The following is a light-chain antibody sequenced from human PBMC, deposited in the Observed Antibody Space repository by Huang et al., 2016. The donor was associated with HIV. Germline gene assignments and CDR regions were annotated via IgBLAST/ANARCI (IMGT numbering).Light chain of an antibody. V-gene: IGKV3D-15*01. CDR2: GAS. CDR3: QQYNDWPPLT. Sequence: VMTQSPASLSASPGARVTLSCRASQGVRTNLAWYQQKPGQAPPLLMFGASTRATGTPPSFSGSVSGTDFTLTITSLQSSDSAIYYCQQYNDWPPLTFGGGTKVEI. CDR1: QGVRTN. J-gene: IGKJ4*01.